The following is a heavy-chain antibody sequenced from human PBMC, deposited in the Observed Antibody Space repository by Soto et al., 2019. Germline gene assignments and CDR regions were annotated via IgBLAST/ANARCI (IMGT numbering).Heavy chain of an antibody. Sequence: PGGSLRLSCAASGFTFSSYAMSWVRQAPGKGLEWVSAISGSGGSTYYADSVKGRFTISRDNSKNTLYLQMNSLRAEDTAVYYCAKRGGGVAANKAEYFQHWGQGTLVTVSS. CDR2: ISGSGGST. CDR3: AKRGGGVAANKAEYFQH. D-gene: IGHD3-16*01. V-gene: IGHV3-23*01. CDR1: GFTFSSYA. J-gene: IGHJ1*01.